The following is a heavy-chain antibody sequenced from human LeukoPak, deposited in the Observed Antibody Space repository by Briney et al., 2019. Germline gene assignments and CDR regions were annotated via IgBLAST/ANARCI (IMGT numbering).Heavy chain of an antibody. CDR1: GFTFSSYA. V-gene: IGHV3-64*01. J-gene: IGHJ4*02. CDR3: ARTGGSYYHLYDY. CDR2: ISSNGGST. Sequence: PGGSLRLSCAASGFTFSSYAMHWVRQAPGKGLEYVSAISSNGGSTYYANSVKGRFTISRDNSKNTLYLQMGSLRAEDMAVYYCARTGGSYYHLYDYWGQGTLVTVSS. D-gene: IGHD1-26*01.